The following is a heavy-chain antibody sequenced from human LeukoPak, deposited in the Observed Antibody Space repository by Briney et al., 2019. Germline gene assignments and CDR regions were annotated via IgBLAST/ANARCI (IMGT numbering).Heavy chain of an antibody. Sequence: GGSLRLSCAASGFIVSNNYMSWVRQAPGKGLEWVSVIYSGGNTYYADSVKGRFTISRDNAENSLYLQMNSLRVEDTAFYYCARDLAYSRLDYWGQGMLVTVSS. CDR1: GFIVSNNY. J-gene: IGHJ4*02. CDR2: IYSGGNT. CDR3: ARDLAYSRLDY. D-gene: IGHD5-18*01. V-gene: IGHV3-53*01.